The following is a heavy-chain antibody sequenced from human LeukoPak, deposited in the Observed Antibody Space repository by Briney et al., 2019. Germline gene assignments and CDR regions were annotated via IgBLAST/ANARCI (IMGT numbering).Heavy chain of an antibody. J-gene: IGHJ5*02. CDR2: IIAGNGNT. CDR1: GYTFTTYG. V-gene: IGHV1-3*01. D-gene: IGHD4-17*01. CDR3: ARGRVYGDYVIDWFDP. Sequence: ASVKVSCKASGYTFTTYGIHWVRQAPGQKFVWMGWIIAGNGNTKYSQNFQGRLTITRDTSASTAYMELISLKSEDTAVYYCARGRVYGDYVIDWFDPWGQGTLVSVSS.